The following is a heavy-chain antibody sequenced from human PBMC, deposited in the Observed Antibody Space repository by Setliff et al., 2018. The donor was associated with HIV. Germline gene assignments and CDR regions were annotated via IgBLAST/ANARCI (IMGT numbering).Heavy chain of an antibody. D-gene: IGHD3-22*01. V-gene: IGHV1-18*01. Sequence: ASVKVSCKASGYRFNTYGISWVRQAPGLGLEWMGWISPYNGDTRFAQSLQGRVTLTTDTSTNTAYIEMRTLRSDDTAVYFCVRGVTRDISGYYRDEYFQHWGQGTPVTSPQ. CDR2: ISPYNGDT. CDR3: VRGVTRDISGYYRDEYFQH. J-gene: IGHJ1*01. CDR1: GYRFNTYG.